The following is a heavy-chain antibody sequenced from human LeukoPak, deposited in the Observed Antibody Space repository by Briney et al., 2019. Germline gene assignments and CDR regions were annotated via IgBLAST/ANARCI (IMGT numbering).Heavy chain of an antibody. CDR2: INSDGSST. Sequence: GGSLTLSCAASGFTFSGFWMHWVRQTPGKGLVGVSRINSDGSSTNYADSVKGRFTISRDNAKNTLYLQMNSLRAEDTAVYSCARGHYGMDVWGKGTTVTVSS. CDR3: ARGHYGMDV. V-gene: IGHV3-74*01. CDR1: GFTFSGFW. J-gene: IGHJ6*04.